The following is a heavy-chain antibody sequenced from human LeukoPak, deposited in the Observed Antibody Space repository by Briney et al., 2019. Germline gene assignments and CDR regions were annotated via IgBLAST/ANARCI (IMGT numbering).Heavy chain of an antibody. Sequence: ASVKVSCKASGYTFTGYYMHWVRQAPGQGLEWMGWINPNSGGTNYAKKLQGRVTMTRETSISTAYMELSRLRSDDTAVYYCARNYDFCSGFDPWGQGTLVTVSS. V-gene: IGHV1-2*02. CDR1: GYTFTGYY. CDR2: INPNSGGT. J-gene: IGHJ5*02. CDR3: ARNYDFCSGFDP. D-gene: IGHD3-3*01.